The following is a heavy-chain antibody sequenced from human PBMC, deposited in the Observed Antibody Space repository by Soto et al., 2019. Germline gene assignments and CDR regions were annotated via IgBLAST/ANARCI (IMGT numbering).Heavy chain of an antibody. J-gene: IGHJ6*02. CDR1: GGTFSSYA. Sequence: QVQLVQSGAEVKKPGSSVKVSCKASGGTFSSYAISWVRQAPGQGLEWMGGIIPIFGTANYAQKFQGRVTLTADASTSPASRELGSLRSEDTGVYYCARGTLHTHAGMDLWGQGDTVTVSS. CDR3: ARGTLHTHAGMDL. V-gene: IGHV1-69*12. CDR2: IIPIFGTA.